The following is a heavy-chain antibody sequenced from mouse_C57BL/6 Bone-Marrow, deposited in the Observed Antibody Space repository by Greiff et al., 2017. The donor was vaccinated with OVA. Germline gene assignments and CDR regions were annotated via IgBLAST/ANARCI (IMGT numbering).Heavy chain of an antibody. Sequence: DVKLVESGGGLVKPGGSLKLSCAASGFTFSSYAMSWVRQTPEKRLEWVATISDGGSYTYYPDNVKGRFTISRDNAKNNLYLQMSHLKSEDTAMYYCARDGYYGAGYFGVWGTGATVTVSS. CDR1: GFTFSSYA. V-gene: IGHV5-4*01. CDR3: ARDGYYGAGYFGV. J-gene: IGHJ1*03. CDR2: ISDGGSYT. D-gene: IGHD1-1*01.